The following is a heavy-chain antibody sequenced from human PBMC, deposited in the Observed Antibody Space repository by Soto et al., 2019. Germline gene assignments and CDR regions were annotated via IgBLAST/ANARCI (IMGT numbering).Heavy chain of an antibody. Sequence: EVQLLESGGGLVQPGGSLRLSCADSGFSFKTYGMTWVRQAPGKGLEGVAHIGLSNSDTYYADSVKGRFTISRDNSKNMVYLQMKRLRGADTAVNHCVKGGAYCYNDCTRSYWGRGTLVTVSS. CDR1: GFSFKTYG. J-gene: IGHJ4*02. CDR2: IGLSNSDT. V-gene: IGHV3-23*01. D-gene: IGHD2-21*01. CDR3: VKGGAYCYNDCTRSY.